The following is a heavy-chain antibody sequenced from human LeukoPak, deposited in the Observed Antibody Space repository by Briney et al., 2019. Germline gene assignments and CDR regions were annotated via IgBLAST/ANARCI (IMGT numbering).Heavy chain of an antibody. CDR3: ARVPGIAVAGMEGYFDY. D-gene: IGHD6-19*01. V-gene: IGHV4-59*01. Sequence: SETLSLTCTVSGGSISSYYWSWIRQPPGKGLEWIGYIYYSGSTNYNPSLKSRVTISVDTSKNQFSLKLSSVTAADTAVYYCARVPGIAVAGMEGYFDYWGQGTLVIVSS. CDR2: IYYSGST. J-gene: IGHJ4*02. CDR1: GGSISSYY.